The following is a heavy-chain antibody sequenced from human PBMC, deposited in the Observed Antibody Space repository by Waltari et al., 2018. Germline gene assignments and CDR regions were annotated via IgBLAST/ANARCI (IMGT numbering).Heavy chain of an antibody. CDR3: ASRAPPEGSIAAAGSKYYYYGMDV. V-gene: IGHV1-69*13. CDR2: IIPIFGTA. CDR1: GGTFSSYA. D-gene: IGHD6-13*01. Sequence: QVQLVQSVAAVKKPGSSVKVSCKASGGTFSSYAISWVRQAPGPGLEWMRGIIPIFGTANYAQKFQGRVTITADESTSTAYMELSSLRSEGTAVYYCASRAPPEGSIAAAGSKYYYYGMDVWGQGTTVTVSS. J-gene: IGHJ6*02.